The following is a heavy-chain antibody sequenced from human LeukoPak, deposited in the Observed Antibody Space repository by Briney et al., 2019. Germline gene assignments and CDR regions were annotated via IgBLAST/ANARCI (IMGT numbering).Heavy chain of an antibody. Sequence: ASVKVSRKASGYTFTSYDINWVRQATGQGLEWMGWMNPNSGNTGYAQKFQGRVTMTRNTSISTAYMELSSLRSEDTAVYYCARGLDFQGEANFDYWGQGTLVTVSS. J-gene: IGHJ4*02. CDR3: ARGLDFQGEANFDY. V-gene: IGHV1-8*01. CDR2: MNPNSGNT. D-gene: IGHD3-16*01. CDR1: GYTFTSYD.